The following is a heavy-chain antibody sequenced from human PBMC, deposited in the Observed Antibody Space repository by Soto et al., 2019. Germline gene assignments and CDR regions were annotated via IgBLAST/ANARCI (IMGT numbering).Heavy chain of an antibody. Sequence: SGPTLVNPTQTLTLTCTFSGFSLSTSGMCVSWIRQPPGKALEWLALIEWDHDKYYSTSLKTRLTISTETSKTQVVLKMTNMDPVDTATYYCARIKRDLFDYWGQGTLVTVSS. J-gene: IGHJ4*02. CDR3: ARIKRDLFDY. CDR2: IEWDHDK. V-gene: IGHV2-70*01. CDR1: GFSLSTSGMC.